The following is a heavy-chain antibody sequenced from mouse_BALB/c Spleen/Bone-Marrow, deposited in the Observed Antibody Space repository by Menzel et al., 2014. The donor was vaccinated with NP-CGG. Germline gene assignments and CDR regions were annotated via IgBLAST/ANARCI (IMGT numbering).Heavy chain of an antibody. D-gene: IGHD1-1*01. CDR3: ARNYGSSYWYFDV. CDR1: GYTFTSYV. V-gene: IGHV1-14*01. CDR2: FNPYNDGT. Sequence: EVQLVESGPELVKPGASVKMSCKASGYTFTSYVMHWVKRKPGQGPEWIGYFNPYNDGTKYNEKFKGKATLTSDKSSSTAYMELSSLTSEDSAVYYCARNYGSSYWYFDVWGAGTTVTVSS. J-gene: IGHJ1*01.